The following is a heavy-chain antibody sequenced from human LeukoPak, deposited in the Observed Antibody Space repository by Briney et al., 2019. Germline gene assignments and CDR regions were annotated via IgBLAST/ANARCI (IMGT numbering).Heavy chain of an antibody. CDR2: IYTSGST. Sequence: SETLSLTCTVSGGSISSGSYYWSWIRQPAGKGLEWIGRIYTSGSTNYNPSLKSRVTTSVDTSKNQFSLKLSSVTAADTAVYYCARDRYDFWSGYSDLGLDPWGQGTLVTVSS. V-gene: IGHV4-61*02. CDR3: ARDRYDFWSGYSDLGLDP. D-gene: IGHD3-3*01. J-gene: IGHJ5*02. CDR1: GGSISSGSYY.